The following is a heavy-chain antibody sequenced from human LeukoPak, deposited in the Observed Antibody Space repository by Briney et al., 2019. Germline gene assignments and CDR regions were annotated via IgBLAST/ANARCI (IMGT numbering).Heavy chain of an antibody. CDR3: ANLPRGDY. D-gene: IGHD3-10*01. J-gene: IGHJ4*02. CDR2: IYSGGNT. Sequence: GGSLRLSCAASGFTVSRNYMSWVRQAPGKGLEWVSVIYSGGNTYYADFVKGRFTISRDNSKNTLYLQIISLTAEDTAVYYCANLPRGDYWGLGTLVTVSS. CDR1: GFTVSRNY. V-gene: IGHV3-53*01.